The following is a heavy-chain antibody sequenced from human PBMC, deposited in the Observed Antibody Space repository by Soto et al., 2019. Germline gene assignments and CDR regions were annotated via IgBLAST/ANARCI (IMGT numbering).Heavy chain of an antibody. D-gene: IGHD3-16*01. J-gene: IGHJ4*02. CDR2: IKEDGSDK. V-gene: IGHV3-7*04. Sequence: EVQLLESGGDLVQPGGSLKLSCAASGFSLSSYWMSWFRQAPGKGLEWVANIKEDGSDKYYVGAVKGRFTISRDNAKNSLYLQMNRLTAEDTALYYCARDANRGGDHDSWGQGTLVTVSS. CDR3: ARDANRGGDHDS. CDR1: GFSLSSYW.